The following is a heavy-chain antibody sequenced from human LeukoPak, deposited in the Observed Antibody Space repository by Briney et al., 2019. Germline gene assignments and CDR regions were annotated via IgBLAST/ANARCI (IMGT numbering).Heavy chain of an antibody. V-gene: IGHV3-23*01. Sequence: GGSLRLSCAASGFTFSSYAMSWVRQAPGNGLEWVSAISGSGGSTYYADSVKGRFTISRDNSKNTLYLQMNSLRAEDTAVYYCAKAGGSNRSYSSSWYYFDYWGQGTLVTVSS. CDR2: ISGSGGST. CDR1: GFTFSSYA. CDR3: AKAGGSNRSYSSSWYYFDY. J-gene: IGHJ4*02. D-gene: IGHD6-13*01.